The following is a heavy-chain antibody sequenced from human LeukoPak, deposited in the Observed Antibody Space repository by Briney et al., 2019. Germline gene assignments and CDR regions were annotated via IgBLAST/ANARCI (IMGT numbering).Heavy chain of an antibody. V-gene: IGHV4-59*01. CDR1: GGSISGYY. CDR2: IHYSGSI. Sequence: PSETLSLTCTVSGGSISGYYWNWIRQPPGKRLEWIGYIHYSGSIDYNPSLKSRVTISLDTSKNQFSLKLTSVTAADTAVYYCARAGVGHTSMVTMQYWGQGTQVTVSS. J-gene: IGHJ4*02. D-gene: IGHD3-10*01. CDR3: ARAGVGHTSMVTMQY.